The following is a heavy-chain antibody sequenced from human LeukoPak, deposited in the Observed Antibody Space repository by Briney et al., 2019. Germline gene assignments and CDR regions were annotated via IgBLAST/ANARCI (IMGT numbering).Heavy chain of an antibody. Sequence: GGSLRLSCAASGFTLSSYWMSWVRQAPGKGLEWVANIKQDGSEKYYVDSVKGRFTISRDNSKNSLYLQMNSLRTEDTALYYCAKDGAREGSGGIDYWGQGTLVTVSS. CDR1: GFTLSSYW. CDR2: IKQDGSEK. CDR3: AKDGAREGSGGIDY. J-gene: IGHJ4*02. D-gene: IGHD6-25*01. V-gene: IGHV3-7*03.